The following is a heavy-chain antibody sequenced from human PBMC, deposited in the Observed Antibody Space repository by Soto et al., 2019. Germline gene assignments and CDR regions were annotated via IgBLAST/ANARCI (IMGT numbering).Heavy chain of an antibody. CDR1: GGSISSSNW. Sequence: QVQLQEWGPGLVKPSGTLSLTCAVSGGSISSSNWWSWVRQPPGTGLEWIGDIYHSGSTNDTPSLKSRVTIAVDKSKEQFALTLSSVTAADTAVYYCARNHDFWSCYSALDYWGQGTLVTVSS. J-gene: IGHJ4*02. D-gene: IGHD3-3*01. CDR3: ARNHDFWSCYSALDY. V-gene: IGHV4-4*02. CDR2: IYHSGST.